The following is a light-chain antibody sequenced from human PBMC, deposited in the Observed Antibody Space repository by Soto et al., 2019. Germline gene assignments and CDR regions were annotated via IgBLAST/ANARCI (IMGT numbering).Light chain of an antibody. J-gene: IGKJ4*01. CDR2: AAS. Sequence: IQMTQSPSSLSASTGDRVTITCRASQDVTNSLAWYQQKPGKAPKLLIYAASTLQGGVPSRFSGRGSGTDFTLIISSLQSEDFATYYCQQYYSYPPNFGGGTKVDI. CDR1: QDVTNS. CDR3: QQYYSYPPN. V-gene: IGKV1-8*01.